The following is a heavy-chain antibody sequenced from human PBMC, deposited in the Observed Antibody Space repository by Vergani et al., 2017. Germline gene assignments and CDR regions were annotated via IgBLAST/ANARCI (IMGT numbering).Heavy chain of an antibody. CDR3: ARGYGSGSYYDY. CDR2: ISSSSSTI. D-gene: IGHD3-10*01. J-gene: IGHJ4*02. V-gene: IGHV3-48*01. Sequence: EVQLVESGGGLVQPGGSLRLSCAASGFTFSSYSMNWVRQAPGKGLEWVSYISSSSSTIYYADSVKGRFTISRDNAKNLLYLQMNSLGADDTAVYFCARGYGSGSYYDYWCQGTLVSVSS. CDR1: GFTFSSYS.